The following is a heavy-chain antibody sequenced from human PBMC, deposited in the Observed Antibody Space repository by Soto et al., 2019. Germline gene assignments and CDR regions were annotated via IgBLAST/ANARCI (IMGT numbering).Heavy chain of an antibody. J-gene: IGHJ4*02. CDR3: ARDHLVQWLALFDY. CDR1: GGTFSSYA. Sequence: ASVKVSCKASGGTFSSYAISWVRQAPGQGLEWMGGIIPIFGTANYAQKFQGRVTITADESTSTAYMELSSLRSEDTAVYYCARDHLVQWLALFDYWGQGTLVTVSS. CDR2: IIPIFGTA. D-gene: IGHD6-19*01. V-gene: IGHV1-69*13.